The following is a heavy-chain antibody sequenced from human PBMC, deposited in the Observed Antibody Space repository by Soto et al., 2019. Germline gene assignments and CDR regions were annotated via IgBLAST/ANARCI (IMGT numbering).Heavy chain of an antibody. V-gene: IGHV3-15*01. Sequence: RLSYIATAVQLGNGCLSRVSHAPCYWMEWVGRIKSKTDGGTTDYAAPVKGRFTISRDDSRNTLYLQMNSLKTEDTAVYYCSRDHRDLHAFPTRRSHDL. CDR3: SRDHRDLHAFPTRRSHDL. D-gene: IGHD1-1*01. J-gene: IGHJ2*01. CDR1: AVQLGNGC. CDR2: IKSKTDGGTT.